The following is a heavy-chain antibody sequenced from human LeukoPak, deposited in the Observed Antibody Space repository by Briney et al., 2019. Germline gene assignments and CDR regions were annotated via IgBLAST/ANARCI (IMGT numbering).Heavy chain of an antibody. CDR3: ARGLIAAAADY. J-gene: IGHJ4*02. CDR1: GYTFTSHD. D-gene: IGHD6-13*01. Sequence: ASVKVSCKASGYTFTSHDINWVRQATGQGLEWMGWMNPNSGNTGYAQKFQGRVTVTRNTSISTAYMELSSLRSEDTAVYYCARGLIAAAADYWGQGTLVTVSP. V-gene: IGHV1-8*01. CDR2: MNPNSGNT.